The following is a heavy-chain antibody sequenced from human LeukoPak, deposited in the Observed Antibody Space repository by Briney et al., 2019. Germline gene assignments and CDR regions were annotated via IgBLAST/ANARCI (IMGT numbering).Heavy chain of an antibody. J-gene: IGHJ4*02. V-gene: IGHV3-74*01. Sequence: GGSLRLSCAASGFTFSSSWMHWVRQAPGKGLVWVSRINTDGSGTTYADSVKGRFTISRDNAKNTLYLQMDSLRAEDTAVYYCARSQQVINSWGQGTLVTVSS. D-gene: IGHD2-21*01. CDR1: GFTFSSSW. CDR3: ARSQQVINS. CDR2: INTDGSGT.